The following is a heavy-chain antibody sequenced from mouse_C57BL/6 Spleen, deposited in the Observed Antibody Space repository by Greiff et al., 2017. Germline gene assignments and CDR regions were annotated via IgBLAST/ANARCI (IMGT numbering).Heavy chain of an antibody. J-gene: IGHJ4*01. CDR3: TDSNCGYYYAMDY. V-gene: IGHV6-3*01. CDR1: GFTFSNYW. Sequence: EVKVIESGGGLVQPGGSMKLSCVASGFTFSNYWMNWVRQSPEKGLEWVAQIRLKSDNYATNYAESVKGRFTISRDDSKSTVYLQMNNLRAEDTGIYYCTDSNCGYYYAMDYWGQGTSVTVSS. CDR2: IRLKSDNYAT. D-gene: IGHD2-5*01.